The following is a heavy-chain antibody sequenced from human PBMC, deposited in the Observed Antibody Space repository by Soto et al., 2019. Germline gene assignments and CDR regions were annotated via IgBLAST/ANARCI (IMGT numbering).Heavy chain of an antibody. D-gene: IGHD6-25*01. Sequence: EAQLVESGGGLVQPGGSLSLSCVGTGFGFRIYWMNWVRQAPGEGLVWVSRVNSAGITTPYADSVRGRSTVSRDNANNTRYLEMNNLRAEDTAVYYCTRDDYSSVAYYGMDVWGQGTTVTVS. CDR1: GFGFRIYW. J-gene: IGHJ6*02. CDR2: VNSAGITT. V-gene: IGHV3-74*01. CDR3: TRDDYSSVAYYGMDV.